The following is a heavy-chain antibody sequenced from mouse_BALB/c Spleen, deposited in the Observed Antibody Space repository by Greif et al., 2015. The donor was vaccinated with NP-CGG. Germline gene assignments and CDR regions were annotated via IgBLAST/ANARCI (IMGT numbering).Heavy chain of an antibody. Sequence: DVMLVESGGGLVQPGGSLKLSCATSGFTLSDYYMYWVRQTPEKRLEWVAYISNGGGSTYYPDTVKGRFTISRDNAKNTLYLQMSRLKSEDTAMYYCARGRSGFAYWGQGTLVTVSA. CDR2: ISNGGGST. CDR3: ARGRSGFAY. D-gene: IGHD1-3*01. V-gene: IGHV5-12*02. J-gene: IGHJ3*01. CDR1: GFTLSDYY.